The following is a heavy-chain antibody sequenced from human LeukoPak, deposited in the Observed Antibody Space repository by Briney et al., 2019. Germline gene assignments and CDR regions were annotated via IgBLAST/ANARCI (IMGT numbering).Heavy chain of an antibody. CDR2: MNPNSGNT. CDR1: GYTFTSYN. V-gene: IGHV1-8*01. J-gene: IGHJ4*02. Sequence: ASVKVSCKSSGYTFTSYNINWGRQATGQGLEWMGCMNPNSGNTGYAQKFQGRVTMTRNTSISTAYMDLSSLRSEDTAVYYCARGRRYSGYDAFGYWGQGTLVTVSS. CDR3: ARGRRYSGYDAFGY. D-gene: IGHD5-12*01.